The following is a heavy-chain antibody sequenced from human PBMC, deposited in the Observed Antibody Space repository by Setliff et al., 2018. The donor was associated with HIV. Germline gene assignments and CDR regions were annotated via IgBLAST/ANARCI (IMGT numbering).Heavy chain of an antibody. V-gene: IGHV3-48*04. D-gene: IGHD3-22*01. CDR3: ARAYNVYDYRFDSSGYDY. CDR1: GFIFNRHA. Sequence: TGGSLRLSCAASGFIFNRHALHWVRQAPGKGLEWISYFSRDTPRIHYADSVKGRFIASTDNARNSLFLEMNSLRAEDTAVYYCARAYNVYDYRFDSSGYDYWGQGTLVTVSS. J-gene: IGHJ4*02. CDR2: FSRDTPRI.